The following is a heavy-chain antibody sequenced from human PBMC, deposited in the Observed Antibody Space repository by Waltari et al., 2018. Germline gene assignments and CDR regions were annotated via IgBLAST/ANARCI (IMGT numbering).Heavy chain of an antibody. CDR3: SSMDF. CDR1: GFTVSEFW. Sequence: EVQLVESGGGLVQPGGSLRLSCAASGFTVSEFWMSWVRQAPGKGLGWVANRKQDGSDKYYVESVKGRFTISRDNANNLLFLQMNSLRVDDTALYYCSSMDFWGKGTTVIVSS. J-gene: IGHJ6*03. V-gene: IGHV3-7*01. CDR2: RKQDGSDK.